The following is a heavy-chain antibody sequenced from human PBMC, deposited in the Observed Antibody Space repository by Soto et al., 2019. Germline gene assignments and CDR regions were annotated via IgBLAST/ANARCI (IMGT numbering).Heavy chain of an antibody. J-gene: IGHJ6*03. CDR2: ISAYNGNT. V-gene: IGHV1-18*01. CDR1: GYTFTSYG. Sequence: ASVKVSCKASGYTFTSYGISWVRQAPGQGLEWMGWISAYNGNTNYAQKLQGRVTMTTDTSTSTTYMELRSLRSDDTAVYYCARDRTRYYDFWSGYGSIYYYYMDVWGKGTTVTVS. CDR3: ARDRTRYYDFWSGYGSIYYYYMDV. D-gene: IGHD3-3*01.